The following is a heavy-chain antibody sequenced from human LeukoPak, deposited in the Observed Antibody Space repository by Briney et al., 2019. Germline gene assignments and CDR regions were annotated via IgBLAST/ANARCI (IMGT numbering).Heavy chain of an antibody. J-gene: IGHJ4*02. CDR1: GFTFSTYW. V-gene: IGHV3-74*01. Sequence: PGGSLRLSCAASGFTFSTYWMHWVRQAPGKGLVWLSRISSDGSSTNYADSVKGRFTISRDNAKNTLYLQMNSLRAEDTAVYYCARDYGEGGYYFGYWGQGTLVTVSS. D-gene: IGHD4-17*01. CDR3: ARDYGEGGYYFGY. CDR2: ISSDGSST.